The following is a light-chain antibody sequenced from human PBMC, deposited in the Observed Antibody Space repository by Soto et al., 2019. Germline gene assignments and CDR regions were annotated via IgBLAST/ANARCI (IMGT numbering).Light chain of an antibody. CDR2: KGT. J-gene: IGLJ1*01. V-gene: IGLV2-23*01. Sequence: QSALAQPASVSGSPGQSITISCTGTSDVVGAYNSVSWYQQLPHKAPQVILYKGTQRPSGVSSRFSGSTSGNAASLTISGLQADDEADYYCCLYIGATTYVFATGTKVTVL. CDR3: CLYIGATTYV. CDR1: SDVVGAYNS.